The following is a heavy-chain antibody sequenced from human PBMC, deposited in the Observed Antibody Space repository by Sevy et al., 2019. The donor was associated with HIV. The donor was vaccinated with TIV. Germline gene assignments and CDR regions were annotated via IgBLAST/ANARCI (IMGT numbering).Heavy chain of an antibody. D-gene: IGHD2-21*02. J-gene: IGHJ4*02. Sequence: GESLKISCKASGYTFPPYWIGWVRQMPGKGLEWMGIVLPEESDTGYSPSFQGQVTISVDKSINTDFLQWSSLRASDAAVYYCARQGDADGFDYWGQRTLVTVSS. V-gene: IGHV5-51*01. CDR3: ARQGDADGFDY. CDR1: GYTFPPYW. CDR2: VLPEESDT.